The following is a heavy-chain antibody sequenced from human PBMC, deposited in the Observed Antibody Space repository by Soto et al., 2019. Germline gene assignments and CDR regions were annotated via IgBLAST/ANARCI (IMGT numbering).Heavy chain of an antibody. CDR2: INPNSGGT. CDR1: GYTFSGYY. J-gene: IGHJ6*02. V-gene: IGHV1-2*02. CDR3: ARSLTEGYCTITGCYTRPLYGMDV. D-gene: IGHD2-2*02. Sequence: ASVKVSCKASGYTFSGYYIHWLRQAPGQGLEWMGWINPNSGGTNYAQKFQGRVTVTRDTPTSTAYMELSRLTSDDTAVYYCARSLTEGYCTITGCYTRPLYGMDVWGQGXTVTVYS.